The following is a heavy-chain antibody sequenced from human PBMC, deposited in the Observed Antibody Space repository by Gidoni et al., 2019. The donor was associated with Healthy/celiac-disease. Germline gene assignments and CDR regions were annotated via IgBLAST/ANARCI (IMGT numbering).Heavy chain of an antibody. D-gene: IGHD4-4*01. Sequence: EVQLVESGGGLVQPGRSLRLSCAASGFTFDDYAMHWVRQAPGKGLEWVSGISWNSGSIGYADSVKGRFTISRDNAKNSLYLQMNSLRAEDTALYYCAKGGATVYSAFDIWGQGTMVTVSS. V-gene: IGHV3-9*01. J-gene: IGHJ3*02. CDR3: AKGGATVYSAFDI. CDR2: ISWNSGSI. CDR1: GFTFDDYA.